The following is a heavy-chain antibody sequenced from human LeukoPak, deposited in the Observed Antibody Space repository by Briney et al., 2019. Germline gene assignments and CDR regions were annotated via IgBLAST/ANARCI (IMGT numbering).Heavy chain of an antibody. V-gene: IGHV1-2*02. Sequence: ASVKVSCKTSGYTFTDDYIHGVRQAPGQGLEWMGWINPDSGETNSAQKFQGRVTMTGDTSISTAYMELRRVTSDDTAVYYCARDRDYSKTERGFDYWGQGTLVTVSS. CDR2: INPDSGET. J-gene: IGHJ4*02. CDR3: ARDRDYSKTERGFDY. D-gene: IGHD4-11*01. CDR1: GYTFTDDY.